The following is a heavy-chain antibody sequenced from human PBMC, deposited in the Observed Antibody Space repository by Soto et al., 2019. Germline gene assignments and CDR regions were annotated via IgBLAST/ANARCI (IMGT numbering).Heavy chain of an antibody. D-gene: IGHD4-17*01. CDR1: GVSISRYY. Sequence: SDTLSLTCTVSGVSISRYYWILLRQPPGKGLEWIGYIYYSGSTNYNPSLKSRVTISVDTSKTQFSLKLSSVTAEDTAVYYCAKAVMGHGDYFFDYWGQGTLVTVSS. CDR2: IYYSGST. V-gene: IGHV4-59*01. CDR3: AKAVMGHGDYFFDY. J-gene: IGHJ4*02.